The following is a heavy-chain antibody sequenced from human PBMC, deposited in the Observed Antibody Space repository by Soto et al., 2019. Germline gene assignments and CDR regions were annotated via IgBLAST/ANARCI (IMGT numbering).Heavy chain of an antibody. CDR2: ISAYNGNT. D-gene: IGHD6-19*01. CDR3: ARKNSSGWYVGWSDRAFDI. J-gene: IGHJ3*02. Sequence: GASVKVSCKASGYTFTSYGISWVRQAPGQGHEWMGWISAYNGNTNYAQKLQGRVTMTTDTSTSTAYMELRSPRSDDTAVYYCARKNSSGWYVGWSDRAFDIWGQGTMVTVSS. V-gene: IGHV1-18*01. CDR1: GYTFTSYG.